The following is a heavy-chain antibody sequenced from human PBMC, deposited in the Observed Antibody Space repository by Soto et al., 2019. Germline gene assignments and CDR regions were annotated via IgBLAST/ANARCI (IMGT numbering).Heavy chain of an antibody. CDR3: ARDVGYCSGGSCYSRNYYYGMDV. J-gene: IGHJ6*02. V-gene: IGHV1-69*12. Sequence: QVQLVQSGAEVKKPGSSVKVSCKASGGTFSSYAISWVRQAPGQGLEWMGGIIPIFGTANYAQKFQGRVTITADESTSTAYMELSSLRSEDTAVYYCARDVGYCSGGSCYSRNYYYGMDVWGQGTTVTVSS. CDR2: IIPIFGTA. D-gene: IGHD2-15*01. CDR1: GGTFSSYA.